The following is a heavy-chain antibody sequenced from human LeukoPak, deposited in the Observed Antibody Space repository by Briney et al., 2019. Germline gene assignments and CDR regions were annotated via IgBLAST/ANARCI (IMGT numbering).Heavy chain of an antibody. CDR2: IRYDGSNK. D-gene: IGHD4-23*01. Sequence: PGGSLSLSWAASGFTFSSYGMHWFRKAPGKGLEWVAFIRYDGSNKYYADSVKGRFTNSRDNSKNTLYLQMNSLRAEDTAVYYCAKEEYGGALEWGQGTLVTVSS. CDR3: AKEEYGGALE. J-gene: IGHJ4*02. CDR1: GFTFSSYG. V-gene: IGHV3-30*02.